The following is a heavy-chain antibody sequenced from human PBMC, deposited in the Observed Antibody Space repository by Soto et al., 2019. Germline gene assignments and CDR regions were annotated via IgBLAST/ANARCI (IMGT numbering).Heavy chain of an antibody. CDR3: ARGEVICDY. Sequence: PGGSLRLSCAASGFTFSSYAMHWVRQAPGKGLEYVSAISSNGGSTYYANSVKGRFTISRDNSKNTLYLQMGSLRAEDMAVYYCARGEVICDYWGQGTLVTVSS. J-gene: IGHJ4*02. CDR2: ISSNGGST. V-gene: IGHV3-64*01. D-gene: IGHD3-10*01. CDR1: GFTFSSYA.